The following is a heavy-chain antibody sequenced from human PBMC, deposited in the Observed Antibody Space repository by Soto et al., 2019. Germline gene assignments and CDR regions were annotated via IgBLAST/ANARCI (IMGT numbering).Heavy chain of an antibody. V-gene: IGHV3-33*01. CDR2: IWYDGSNK. J-gene: IGHJ4*02. Sequence: QVQLVASGGGVVQPGRSLRLSCAASGFTFSSYGMHWVRQAPGKGLEWVAVIWYDGSNKYYADSVKGRFTISRDNSKNTLYLQMNSLRAEDTAVYYCARERTSSGWYSCFDYWGQGTLVTVSS. CDR3: ARERTSSGWYSCFDY. D-gene: IGHD6-19*01. CDR1: GFTFSSYG.